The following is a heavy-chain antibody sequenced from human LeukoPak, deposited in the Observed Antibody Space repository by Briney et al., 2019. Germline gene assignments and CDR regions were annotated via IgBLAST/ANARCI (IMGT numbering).Heavy chain of an antibody. CDR2: IHPNSGGT. D-gene: IGHD1-26*01. CDR1: GYTFTGYY. V-gene: IGHV1-2*04. CDR3: ARSGSFLPGAPDY. Sequence: ASVKVSCKASGYTFTGYYMHWVRQAPGQGLEWMGWIHPNSGGTNYAQKFQAWVTMTRDTSISTAYMELSRLRSDDTAVYYCARSGSFLPGAPDYWGQGTLVTVSS. J-gene: IGHJ4*02.